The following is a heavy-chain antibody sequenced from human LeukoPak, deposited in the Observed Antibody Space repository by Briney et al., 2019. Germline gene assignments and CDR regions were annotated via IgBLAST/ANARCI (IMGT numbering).Heavy chain of an antibody. J-gene: IGHJ5*02. CDR1: GGSISGYY. CDR2: IYYSGST. Sequence: SETLSLTCTVSGGSISGYYWSWIRQPPGKGLQWIGYIYYSGSTNYNPSLKSRVTISVDKSKNQFSLKLSSVTAADTAVYYCARDVFGKRAATAIQGSWGQGTLVTVSS. CDR3: ARDVFGKRAATAIQGS. V-gene: IGHV4-59*12. D-gene: IGHD2-15*01.